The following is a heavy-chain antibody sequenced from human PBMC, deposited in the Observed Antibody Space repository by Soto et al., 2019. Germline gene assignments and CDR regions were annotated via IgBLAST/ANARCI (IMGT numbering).Heavy chain of an antibody. CDR2: ISYVGDNK. V-gene: IGHV3-30-3*01. J-gene: IGHJ4*02. Sequence: QVQLVESGGGVVQPGRSLRLSCAASGFSFSSYAMYWVRQPPGKGLEWVAFISYVGDNKYYADSLKGRFTISRDNSKNTLYLQVNSLRDEATALYYCAREEDYGTSDYFDYWGPGTLVTVSS. D-gene: IGHD3-16*01. CDR3: AREEDYGTSDYFDY. CDR1: GFSFSSYA.